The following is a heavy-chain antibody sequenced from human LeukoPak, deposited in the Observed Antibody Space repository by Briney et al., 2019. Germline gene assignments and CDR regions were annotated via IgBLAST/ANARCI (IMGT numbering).Heavy chain of an antibody. Sequence: GASVKVSCKASGYTFTGYYMHWVRQAPGQGLEWMGWINPNSGGTNYAQKFQGRVTMTRDTSISTAYMELSRLRSDDTAVYYCARDLYDFWSGSLSFSNWFDPWGQGTLVTVSS. CDR3: ARDLYDFWSGSLSFSNWFDP. D-gene: IGHD3-3*01. J-gene: IGHJ5*02. CDR1: GYTFTGYY. V-gene: IGHV1-2*02. CDR2: INPNSGGT.